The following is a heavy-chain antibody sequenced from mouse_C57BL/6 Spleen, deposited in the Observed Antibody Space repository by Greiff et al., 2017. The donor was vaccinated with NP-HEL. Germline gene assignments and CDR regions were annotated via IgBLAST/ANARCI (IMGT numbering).Heavy chain of an antibody. CDR1: GYTFTDYY. CDR3: ARGQLRGDFDV. D-gene: IGHD6-1*01. V-gene: IGHV1-76*01. Sequence: QVQLQQSGAELVRPGASVKLSCKASGYTFTDYYINWVKQRPGQGLEWIARIYPGSGNTYYNEKFKGKATLTAEKSSSTAYMQLSSLTSEDSAVYFCARGQLRGDFDVWGTGTTVTVSS. CDR2: IYPGSGNT. J-gene: IGHJ1*03.